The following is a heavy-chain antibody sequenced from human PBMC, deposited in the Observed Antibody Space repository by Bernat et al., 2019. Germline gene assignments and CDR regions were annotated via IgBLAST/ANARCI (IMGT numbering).Heavy chain of an antibody. D-gene: IGHD6-6*01. CDR2: ISYDGSNK. V-gene: IGHV3-30-3*01. CDR3: ARVYSSSSQYYYYYYYMDV. Sequence: QVQLVESGGGVVQPGRSLRLSCAASGFTFSSYAMHWVRQAPGKGLEWVAVISYDGSNKYYADSVKGRFTISRDNSKNTLYLQMNSLRAEYTAVYYCARVYSSSSQYYYYYYYMDVWGKGTTVTVSS. J-gene: IGHJ6*03. CDR1: GFTFSSYA.